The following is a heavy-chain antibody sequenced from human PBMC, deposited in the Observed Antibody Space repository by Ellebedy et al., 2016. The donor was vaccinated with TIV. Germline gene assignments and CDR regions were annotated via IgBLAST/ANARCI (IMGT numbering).Heavy chain of an antibody. D-gene: IGHD3-3*01. CDR2: IKTDGSET. J-gene: IGHJ5*02. Sequence: PGGSLRLSCAAWGFSFSNFWMSWVRQAPGKGLEWVAHIKTDGSETYYVDSVKGRFTISRDTAKNALFLQMDGLRVDDSAVYYCVGFGVFNLWGQGAPVTVSS. V-gene: IGHV3-7*01. CDR3: VGFGVFNL. CDR1: GFSFSNFW.